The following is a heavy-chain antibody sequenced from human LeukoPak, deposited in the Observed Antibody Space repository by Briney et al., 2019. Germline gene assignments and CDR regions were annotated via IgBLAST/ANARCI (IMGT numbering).Heavy chain of an antibody. CDR1: GGSFSGYY. CDR2: INHSGST. V-gene: IGHV4-34*01. Sequence: SETLSLTCAVYGGSFSGYYWSWIRQPPGKGLEWIGEINHSGSTNYNPSLKSRVTISVDTSKNQFSLKLSSVTAADTAVYYCARGGKWFGELLDDYWGQGTLVTVSS. J-gene: IGHJ4*02. CDR3: ARGGKWFGELLDDY. D-gene: IGHD3-10*01.